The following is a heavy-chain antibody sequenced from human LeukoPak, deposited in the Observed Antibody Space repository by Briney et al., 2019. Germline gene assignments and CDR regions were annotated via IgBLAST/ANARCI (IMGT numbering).Heavy chain of an antibody. CDR2: ISWNSGSI. CDR1: GFTFRSYW. J-gene: IGHJ3*02. V-gene: IGHV3-9*03. Sequence: GGSLRLSCAASGFTFRSYWMSWVRQAPGKGLEWVSGISWNSGSIGYADSVKGRFTISRDNAKNSLYLQMNSLRAEDMALYYCAKAGIVGATLAPFDIWGQGTMVTVSS. CDR3: AKAGIVGATLAPFDI. D-gene: IGHD1-26*01.